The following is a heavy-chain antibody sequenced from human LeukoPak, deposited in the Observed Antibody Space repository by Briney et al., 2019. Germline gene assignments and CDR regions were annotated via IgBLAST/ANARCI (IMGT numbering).Heavy chain of an antibody. Sequence: GGSLRLSCAASGFTFSSYAMHWVRQAPGKGLEWVAVISYDGSNKYYADSVKGRFTISRDNSKNTLYLQMNSLRAEDTAVYYCARDGYCSGGSCYSGSFGYWGQGTLVTVSS. V-gene: IGHV3-30-3*01. CDR1: GFTFSSYA. CDR3: ARDGYCSGGSCYSGSFGY. D-gene: IGHD2-15*01. J-gene: IGHJ4*02. CDR2: ISYDGSNK.